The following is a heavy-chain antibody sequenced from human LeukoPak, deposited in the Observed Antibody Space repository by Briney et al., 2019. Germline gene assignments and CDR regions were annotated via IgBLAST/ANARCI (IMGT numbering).Heavy chain of an antibody. D-gene: IGHD4-11*01. Sequence: PGGSLRLSCAASGFTFSSYSMNWVRQAPGKGLEWVSSISGSSSYIYYADSVKGRFTISRDNAKNSLYLQMNSLRAEDTAVYYCARDLTTVTTPYGYYGMDVWGQGTTVTVSS. CDR1: GFTFSSYS. CDR2: ISGSSSYI. CDR3: ARDLTTVTTPYGYYGMDV. J-gene: IGHJ6*02. V-gene: IGHV3-21*01.